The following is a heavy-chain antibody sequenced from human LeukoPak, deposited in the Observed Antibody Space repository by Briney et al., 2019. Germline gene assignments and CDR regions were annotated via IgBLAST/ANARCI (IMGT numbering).Heavy chain of an antibody. V-gene: IGHV3-66*01. CDR3: ASTCYGDSPPY. Sequence: PGVSLTLSCAASGFTVSSNYMSWVPQAPGKGLVGVTVIYSGGSTYYADSVKGRFTISRDNSKNTLYLQMNSLRAEDTAVYYCASTCYGDSPPYWGQGTLVTVSS. D-gene: IGHD4-17*01. J-gene: IGHJ4*02. CDR1: GFTVSSNY. CDR2: IYSGGST.